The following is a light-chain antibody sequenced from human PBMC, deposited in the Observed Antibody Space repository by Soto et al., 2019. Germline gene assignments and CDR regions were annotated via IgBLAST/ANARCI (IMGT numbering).Light chain of an antibody. CDR1: QRIGTY. CDR2: PIS. V-gene: IGKV1-39*01. Sequence: IQMTQSPSSLSASVGDRVTITCRASQRIGTYLNWYQQRPGRAPKLLISPISTLQRGVPSRFSGSGSGTDFTLTITGLRPEDFATYYCQQSYSTPYTFGQGTKLEIK. J-gene: IGKJ2*01. CDR3: QQSYSTPYT.